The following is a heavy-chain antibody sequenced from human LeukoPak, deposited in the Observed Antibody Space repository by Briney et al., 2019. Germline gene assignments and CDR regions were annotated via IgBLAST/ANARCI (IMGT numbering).Heavy chain of an antibody. CDR1: GGSISSYY. CDR2: IYYSGSA. Sequence: PSETLSLTCTVSGGSISSYYWSWIRQPPGKGLEWIGYIYYSGSANYNPSLKSRVTISVDTSKNQSSLKLSSVTAADTAVYYCASGYSSGWYSAFDYWGQGTLVTVSS. CDR3: ASGYSSGWYSAFDY. V-gene: IGHV4-59*01. D-gene: IGHD6-19*01. J-gene: IGHJ4*02.